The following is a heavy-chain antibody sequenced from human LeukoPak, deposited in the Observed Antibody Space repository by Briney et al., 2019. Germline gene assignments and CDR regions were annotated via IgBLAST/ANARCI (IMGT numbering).Heavy chain of an antibody. V-gene: IGHV3-48*03. Sequence: PGGSLRPSCAASGFTFSSYEMAWVRQAPGKGLEWISYIKGSGSPIYYADSVKGRFTISRDNAKNSLSLQMNSLSAEDTAVYYCARFHLVWFGSLDVWGQGTTVIVSS. CDR1: GFTFSSYE. D-gene: IGHD3-10*01. CDR3: ARFHLVWFGSLDV. J-gene: IGHJ6*02. CDR2: IKGSGSPI.